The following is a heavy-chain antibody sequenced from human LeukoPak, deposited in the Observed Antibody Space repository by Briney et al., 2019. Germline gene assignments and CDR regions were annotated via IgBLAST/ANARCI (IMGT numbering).Heavy chain of an antibody. Sequence: PGGSLRLSCAASGFTFRSYEMTWVRQAPGKGLEWVSYISGSGKTIYYADSVKGRFTISRDNAKNSLYLRMNSLRVGDMAYYYCARGSRGEGAHDAFDIWGQGTMVTVSS. CDR3: ARGSRGEGAHDAFDI. CDR1: GFTFRSYE. D-gene: IGHD3-10*01. CDR2: ISGSGKTI. J-gene: IGHJ3*02. V-gene: IGHV3-48*03.